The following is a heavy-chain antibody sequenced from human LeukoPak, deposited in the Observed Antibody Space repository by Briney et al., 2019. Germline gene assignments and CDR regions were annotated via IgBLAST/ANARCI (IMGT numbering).Heavy chain of an antibody. CDR2: TYYRSTWYN. CDR1: GDSVSSNSVT. J-gene: IGHJ5*02. D-gene: IGHD2-2*01. V-gene: IGHV6-1*01. Sequence: SQTLSLTCAISGDSVSSNSVTWNWIRQSRSRGLEGLGRTYYRSTWYNDYAVSVRGRITVNPDTSKNQFSLHLNSVTPEDTAVYYCARRLTQYDCFDPWGQGILVTVSS. CDR3: ARRLTQYDCFDP.